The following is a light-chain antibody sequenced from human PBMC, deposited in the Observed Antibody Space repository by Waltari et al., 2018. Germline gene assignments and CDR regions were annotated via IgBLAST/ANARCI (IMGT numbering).Light chain of an antibody. J-gene: IGLJ3*02. Sequence: FMLTQPHSVSASPGKTVTLSCTGTGGSIANNYVQWYLQHPGSAPNTVIYEDDHRPPGVPDRFSGSTDIASNSAFLTISGLRTEDEADYYCQSYDTSHNWVFGGGTKLTVL. V-gene: IGLV6-57*02. CDR2: EDD. CDR3: QSYDTSHNWV. CDR1: GGSIANNY.